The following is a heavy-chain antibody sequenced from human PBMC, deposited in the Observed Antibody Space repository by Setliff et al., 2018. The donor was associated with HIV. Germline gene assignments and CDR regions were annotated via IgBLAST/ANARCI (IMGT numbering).Heavy chain of an antibody. Sequence: GSLRLSCAASGFTFSSYAMNWVRQAPGRGLEWVSVIGGSGGSTYYADSVKGRFTISRDNARNSLYLQMNSLRAEDTAVYYCARGEEYHSSAWSPYWGQGTLVTVSS. V-gene: IGHV3-23*01. CDR3: ARGEEYHSSAWSPY. CDR1: GFTFSSYA. D-gene: IGHD6-19*01. CDR2: IGGSGGST. J-gene: IGHJ4*02.